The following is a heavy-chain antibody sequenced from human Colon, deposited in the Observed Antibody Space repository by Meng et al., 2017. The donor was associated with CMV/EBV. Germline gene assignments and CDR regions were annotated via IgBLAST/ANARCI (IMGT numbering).Heavy chain of an antibody. D-gene: IGHD2-2*01. Sequence: GESLKISCAASGFSFSAYAMHWVRQAPGEGLDWVAGLSYDGNNQYYADSAKGRFTISRDNSKNTLFLQMNSLRAEDTAVYYCAKRSVVVPAALGPREYYFERWGQGTQVTVSS. CDR3: AKRSVVVPAALGPREYYFER. V-gene: IGHV3-30-3*01. J-gene: IGHJ4*02. CDR1: GFSFSAYA. CDR2: LSYDGNNQ.